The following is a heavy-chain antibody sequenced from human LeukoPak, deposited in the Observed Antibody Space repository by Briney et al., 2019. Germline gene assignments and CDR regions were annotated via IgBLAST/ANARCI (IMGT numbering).Heavy chain of an antibody. CDR3: ARDSYSSGWYGY. CDR2: IYYSGST. D-gene: IGHD6-19*01. V-gene: IGHV4-59*01. J-gene: IGHJ4*02. CDR1: GGSISSYY. Sequence: SETLSLTCTVSGGSISSYYWSWIRQPPGKGLEWIGYIYYSGSTNYNPSLKSRVTISVDTSKNQFSLELSSVTAADTAVYYCARDSYSSGWYGYWGQGTLVTVSS.